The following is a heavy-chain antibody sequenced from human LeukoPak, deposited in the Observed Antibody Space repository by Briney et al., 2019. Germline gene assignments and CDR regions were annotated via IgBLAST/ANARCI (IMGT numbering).Heavy chain of an antibody. CDR1: GYTLTELS. CDR3: ATIQWPYIRDRTYYFDY. Sequence: ASVNVSCKVSGYTLTELSMHWVRQAPGKGLEWMGGFDPEDGETIYAQKFQGRVTMTEDTSTDTAYMELSSLRSEDTAVYYCATIQWPYIRDRTYYFDYWGQGTLVTVSS. V-gene: IGHV1-24*01. J-gene: IGHJ4*02. D-gene: IGHD5-12*01. CDR2: FDPEDGET.